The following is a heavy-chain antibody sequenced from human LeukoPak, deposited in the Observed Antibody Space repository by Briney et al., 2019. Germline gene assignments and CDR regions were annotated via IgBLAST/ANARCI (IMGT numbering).Heavy chain of an antibody. J-gene: IGHJ4*02. V-gene: IGHV3-74*01. D-gene: IGHD4-17*01. CDR3: ARVLFTVSDFDY. Sequence: GGSLRLSCAASGFTLSSYWMNWVRQAPGKGLVWVSRINSDGSKINYADSVKGRFTISRDNAKNTLYLQMDSLRAEDTAVYYCARVLFTVSDFDYWGQGTLVTVSS. CDR1: GFTLSSYW. CDR2: INSDGSKI.